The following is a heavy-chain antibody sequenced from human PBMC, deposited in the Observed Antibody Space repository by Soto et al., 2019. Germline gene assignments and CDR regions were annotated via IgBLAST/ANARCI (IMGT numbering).Heavy chain of an antibody. Sequence: QMKLVESGGGVVQPGTSLRLSCVASGFTFSAFGMHWVRQAPGKGLEWVAISSYGGSNKYYGDSVQGRFTISRDNSRDPRYLQMNSLRDEDTAVYYCAKGPIRLPDFGDYADCSYGMDVWGQGTTVTVSS. CDR1: GFTFSAFG. CDR2: SSYGGSNK. D-gene: IGHD4-17*01. CDR3: AKGPIRLPDFGDYADCSYGMDV. V-gene: IGHV3-30*18. J-gene: IGHJ6*02.